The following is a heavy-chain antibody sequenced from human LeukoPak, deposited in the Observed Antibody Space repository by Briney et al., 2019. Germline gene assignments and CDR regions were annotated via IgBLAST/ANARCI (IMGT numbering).Heavy chain of an antibody. V-gene: IGHV3-73*01. Sequence: GGSLRLSCAASGFTFSGSAIHWVRQSSGKGLEWVGQIDRKDKGYATATAYAASVKGRFTISRDDSINTAYLQMKSLKTEDTALYYCTRDSGTYNWFDPWGQGTLVTVSS. CDR2: IDRKDKGYATAT. CDR3: TRDSGTYNWFDP. J-gene: IGHJ5*02. CDR1: GFTFSGSA. D-gene: IGHD1-26*01.